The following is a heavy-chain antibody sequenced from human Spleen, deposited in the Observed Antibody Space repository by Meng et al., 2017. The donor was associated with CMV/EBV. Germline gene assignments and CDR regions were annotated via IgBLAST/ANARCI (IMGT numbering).Heavy chain of an antibody. V-gene: IGHV3-23*01. Sequence: GGSLRLSCAASGFTFNSYAMSWVRQAPGKGLEWVSGISGTGGSTYYADSVKGRFTISRDNSMSTLYLQMNSLRAEDTAIYYCAKEEPHFDHGGQGTLVTVSS. CDR2: ISGTGGST. J-gene: IGHJ4*02. D-gene: IGHD1-26*01. CDR3: AKEEPHFDH. CDR1: GFTFNSYA.